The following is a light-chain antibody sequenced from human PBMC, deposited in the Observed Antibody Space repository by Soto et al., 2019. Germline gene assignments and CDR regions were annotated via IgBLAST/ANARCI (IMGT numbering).Light chain of an antibody. V-gene: IGKV1-8*01. J-gene: IGKJ1*01. Sequence: AIRMTQSPALLSASTGDRVTITCRASQGISSYLAWYQQKPRKAPNILIYAASTLQSGVPSRFSGSGSGTDFTLTISSLQSEDFATDYYQQYYSYPTWTFGQGTKVEIK. CDR2: AAS. CDR1: QGISSY. CDR3: QQYYSYPTWT.